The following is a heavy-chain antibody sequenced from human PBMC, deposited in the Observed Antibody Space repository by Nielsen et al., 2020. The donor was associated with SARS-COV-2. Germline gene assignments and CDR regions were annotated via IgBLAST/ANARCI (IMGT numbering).Heavy chain of an antibody. V-gene: IGHV3-30-3*01. CDR2: ISYDGSNK. J-gene: IGHJ4*02. CDR1: GFTFSSYA. D-gene: IGHD3-10*01. CDR3: ARYGSGSPHFDY. Sequence: GESLKISCAASGFTFSSYAMHWVRQAPGKGLEWVAVISYDGSNKYYADSVKGRFTISRDNSKNTLYLQMNSLRAEDTAVYYCARYGSGSPHFDYWGQGTLVIVSS.